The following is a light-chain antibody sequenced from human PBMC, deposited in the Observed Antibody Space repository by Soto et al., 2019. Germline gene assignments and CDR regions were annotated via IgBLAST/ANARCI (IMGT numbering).Light chain of an antibody. CDR2: ATS. Sequence: EVVLTQSPATLSLSPGEGATLSCRASQSIGNYLAWYQQKPGQAPRLLIYATSNRATGIPARFSGSGSGTDFTLTISSLEPEDSAVYYCQQYADSFAFGQGTRLEIK. CDR3: QQYADSFA. J-gene: IGKJ5*01. V-gene: IGKV3-11*01. CDR1: QSIGNY.